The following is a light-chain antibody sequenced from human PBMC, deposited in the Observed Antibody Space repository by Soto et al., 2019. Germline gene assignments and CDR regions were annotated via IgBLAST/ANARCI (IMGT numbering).Light chain of an antibody. J-gene: IGLJ3*02. CDR3: AAWDDSLNGPV. CDR2: DVA. V-gene: IGLV2-14*03. Sequence: QSVLTQPASVSASPGQSITISCTGTSSDVGGSNFVSWYQQHPGKPPKLIIYDVATRPSGVSNRFSGSKSGTSASLAISGLQSDDEADYYCAAWDDSLNGPVFGGGTKLTVL. CDR1: SSDVGGSNF.